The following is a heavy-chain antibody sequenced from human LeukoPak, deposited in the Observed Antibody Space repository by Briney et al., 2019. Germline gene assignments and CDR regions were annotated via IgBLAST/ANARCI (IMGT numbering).Heavy chain of an antibody. CDR3: AKDGRDGYNRGAFDI. Sequence: PGRSLRLSCAASGFTFSSYAMHWVRQAPGKGLEWVAVISYDGSNKYYADSVKGRFTISRDNSKNTLYLQMNSLRAEDTAVYYCAKDGRDGYNRGAFDIWGQGTMVTVSS. D-gene: IGHD5-24*01. J-gene: IGHJ3*02. V-gene: IGHV3-30-3*01. CDR1: GFTFSSYA. CDR2: ISYDGSNK.